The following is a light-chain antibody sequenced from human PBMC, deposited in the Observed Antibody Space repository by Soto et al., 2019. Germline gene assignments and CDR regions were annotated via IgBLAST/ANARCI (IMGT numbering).Light chain of an antibody. J-gene: IGKJ2*01. Sequence: EIVMTQSPATLSVSPGERATRSCRASQSVSSNLAWYQQKPGQAPRLLIYGASTRATGIPARFSGSGSGTVFTLTISSLQSEDFAVYYCQQYNNWPPYTFGQGTKLEIK. V-gene: IGKV3D-15*01. CDR1: QSVSSN. CDR3: QQYNNWPPYT. CDR2: GAS.